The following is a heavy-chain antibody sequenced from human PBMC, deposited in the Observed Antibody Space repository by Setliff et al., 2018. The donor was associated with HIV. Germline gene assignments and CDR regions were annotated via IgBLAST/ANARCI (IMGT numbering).Heavy chain of an antibody. CDR1: GGSISSYY. J-gene: IGHJ4*02. D-gene: IGHD5-12*01. CDR2: VFYTGFA. CDR3: ARQVSIPGVAITPVDY. Sequence: SETLSLTCAVSGGSISSYYWSWIRQPPGKGLEWMGYVFYTGFAAYNPSLKSRLTISVDTSKSQFSLRLTSVTAADTAIYYCARQVSIPGVAITPVDYWGQGALVTVSS. V-gene: IGHV4-59*08.